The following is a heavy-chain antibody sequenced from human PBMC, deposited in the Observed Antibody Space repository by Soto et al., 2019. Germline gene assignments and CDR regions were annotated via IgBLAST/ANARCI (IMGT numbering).Heavy chain of an antibody. J-gene: IGHJ4*02. CDR3: ARVVWDSSGYRHFDY. V-gene: IGHV1-3*01. CDR2: INAGDGNT. D-gene: IGHD3-22*01. CDR1: GYTFTSYA. Sequence: ASVKVSCKASGYTFTSYAMHWVRQAPGQRLEWMGWINAGDGNTKYSQKFQGRVTITRDTSASTAYMELSSLRSEDTAVYYCARVVWDSSGYRHFDYWGQGTLVTVSS.